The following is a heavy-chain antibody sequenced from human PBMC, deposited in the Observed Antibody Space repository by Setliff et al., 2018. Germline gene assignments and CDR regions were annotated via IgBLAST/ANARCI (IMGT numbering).Heavy chain of an antibody. D-gene: IGHD6-19*01. V-gene: IGHV4-4*07. CDR3: AREQWLDPPGYYYMDV. CDR2: IYIGGSA. Sequence: SCTVSGGSISSYYWSWIRQPAGKGLEWIGHIYIGGSANYNPSLKSRVTMSTDTSKNQFSLKLNSVTAADMAVYYCAREQWLDPPGYYYMDVWAKGTTVTVSS. J-gene: IGHJ6*03. CDR1: GGSISSYY.